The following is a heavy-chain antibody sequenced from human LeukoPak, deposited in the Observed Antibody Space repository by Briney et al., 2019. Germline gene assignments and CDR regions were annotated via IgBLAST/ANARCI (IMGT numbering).Heavy chain of an antibody. V-gene: IGHV3-21*01. Sequence: GGSLRLSCAASGFTFSSYSMNWVRQAPGEGLEWVSSISSSSSYIYYADSVKGRFTISRDNAKNSLYLQMNSLRAEDTAVYYCAREPYDILTGFNDAFDIWGQGTMVTVSS. J-gene: IGHJ3*02. CDR1: GFTFSSYS. CDR3: AREPYDILTGFNDAFDI. CDR2: ISSSSSYI. D-gene: IGHD3-9*01.